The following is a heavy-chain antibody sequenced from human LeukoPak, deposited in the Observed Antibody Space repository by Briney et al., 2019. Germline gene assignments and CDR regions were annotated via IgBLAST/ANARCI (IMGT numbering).Heavy chain of an antibody. CDR2: ISSSSSYI. CDR1: GFTFSSYS. V-gene: IGHV3-21*01. D-gene: IGHD2-15*01. CDR3: ARDPIYCSGGSCYSGFDY. J-gene: IGHJ4*02. Sequence: GGSLRLSCAASGFTFSSYSMNWVRQAPGKGLEWVSSISSSSSYIYYADSVKGRFTISRDNAKNSLYLQMNSLRAEDTAVYYCARDPIYCSGGSCYSGFDYWGQGTLVTVSS.